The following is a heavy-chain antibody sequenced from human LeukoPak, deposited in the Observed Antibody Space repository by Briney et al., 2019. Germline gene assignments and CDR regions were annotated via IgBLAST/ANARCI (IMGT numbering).Heavy chain of an antibody. CDR1: GGSVSSGSYY. CDR2: IYYSGST. Sequence: SETLSLTCTVSGGSVSSGSYYWSWIRQPPGKGLEWIRYIYYSGSTNYNPSLKSRVTISVDTSKNQFSLKLSSVTAADTAVYYCARAQKGYYFDYWGQGTLVTVSS. J-gene: IGHJ4*02. V-gene: IGHV4-61*01. CDR3: ARAQKGYYFDY.